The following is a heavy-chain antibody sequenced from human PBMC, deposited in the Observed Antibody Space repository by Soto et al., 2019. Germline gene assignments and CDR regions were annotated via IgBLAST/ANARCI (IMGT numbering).Heavy chain of an antibody. V-gene: IGHV3-23*01. D-gene: IGHD6-25*01. CDR3: ANSFSPSGSDWDSHVDN. CDR2: VRTWGDRT. CDR1: GFTFDSYA. Sequence: EVQLLESGGGLVQPGGCLSLSCAASGFTFDSYAMSWVRQAPGKGLGWVSAVRTWGDRTYYAASVKGRFTISRDNSKRTPYLQMSGLRAEDTAVYDCANSFSPSGSDWDSHVDNWGPGTLVTVSS. J-gene: IGHJ1*01.